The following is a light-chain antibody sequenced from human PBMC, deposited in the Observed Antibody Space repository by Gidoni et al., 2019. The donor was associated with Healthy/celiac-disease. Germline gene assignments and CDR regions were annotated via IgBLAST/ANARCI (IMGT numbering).Light chain of an antibody. CDR1: QSISSW. CDR3: QQYNSYSCS. Sequence: DIHMTQSPSTLSASVGDRVTITCRASQSISSWLAWYQQKPGKAPKLLIYKASSLESGVPSRFSGSGSGTEFTLTISSLQPDDFATYYCQQYNSYSCSFXXXTKLEIK. V-gene: IGKV1-5*03. CDR2: KAS. J-gene: IGKJ2*04.